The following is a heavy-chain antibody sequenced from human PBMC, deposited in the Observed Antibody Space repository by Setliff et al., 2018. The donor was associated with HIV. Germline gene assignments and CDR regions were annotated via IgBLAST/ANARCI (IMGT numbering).Heavy chain of an antibody. D-gene: IGHD3-22*01. Sequence: KPSETLSLTCAVYGGSFSGYFWTWIRQPPQKRLEWIGEINHSGDTNYNPSLKSRVTISADTSKNQLSLKLSSVTAADTAVYYCARVGDFYDTSGYYSVLDAFDIWGQGTMVTVS. CDR2: INHSGDT. J-gene: IGHJ3*02. CDR1: GGSFSGYF. CDR3: ARVGDFYDTSGYYSVLDAFDI. V-gene: IGHV4-34*01.